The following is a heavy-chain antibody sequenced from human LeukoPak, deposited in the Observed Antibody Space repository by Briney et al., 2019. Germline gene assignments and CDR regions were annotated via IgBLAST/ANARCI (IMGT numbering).Heavy chain of an antibody. V-gene: IGHV4-59*01. CDR2: IYYSGSA. D-gene: IGHD1-20*01. CDR3: ASAITGTNDAFDI. J-gene: IGHJ3*02. Sequence: SETLSLTCTVSGGSISSYYWSWIRRPPGKGLEWIGYIYYSGSANYNPSLKSRVTISVDTSKNQFSLKLSSVTAADTAVYYCASAITGTNDAFDIWGQGTMVTVSS. CDR1: GGSISSYY.